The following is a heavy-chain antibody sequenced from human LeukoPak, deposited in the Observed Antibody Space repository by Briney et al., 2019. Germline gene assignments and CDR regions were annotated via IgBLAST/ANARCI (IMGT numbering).Heavy chain of an antibody. Sequence: PGGSLRLSCAASGFTISSYAMSWVRQAPGKGLEWVSAISGSGGDTYYADSVKGRFTISRDNSRNTLSLQMNGLRAEDTAVYFCARYHYSYYVAYWGQGTLVTVSS. J-gene: IGHJ4*02. V-gene: IGHV3-23*01. D-gene: IGHD4-11*01. CDR2: ISGSGGDT. CDR1: GFTISSYA. CDR3: ARYHYSYYVAY.